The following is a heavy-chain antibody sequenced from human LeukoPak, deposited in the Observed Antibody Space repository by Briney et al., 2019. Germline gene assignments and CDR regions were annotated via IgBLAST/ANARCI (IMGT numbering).Heavy chain of an antibody. Sequence: SQTLSLTCVISGDSVSSSSAAWSWIRQSPSRGLEWLGRTYYRSKWYNDYAVYVKSRITINPDTSKNQFSPQLISMTPEDTAVYYCAREGSDGYLFDYWGQGTLVTVSS. D-gene: IGHD1-1*01. CDR3: AREGSDGYLFDY. J-gene: IGHJ4*02. CDR1: GDSVSSSSAA. V-gene: IGHV6-1*01. CDR2: TYYRSKWYN.